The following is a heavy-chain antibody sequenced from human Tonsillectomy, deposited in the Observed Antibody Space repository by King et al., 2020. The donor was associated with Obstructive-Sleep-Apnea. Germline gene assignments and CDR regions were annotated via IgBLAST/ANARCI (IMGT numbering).Heavy chain of an antibody. CDR2: IYYSGST. D-gene: IGHD4-17*01. J-gene: IGHJ4*02. Sequence: VQLQESGPGLVKPSQTLSLTCTVSGGSISSGGYYWSWIRQHPGKGLEWIGYIYYSGSTYYNPSLESRVTISAETSKNQFSLKLSSVTAADTAVFYCARGSQLYGDYAFDYWGRGALVTVSS. CDR3: ARGSQLYGDYAFDY. V-gene: IGHV4-31*03. CDR1: GGSISSGGYY.